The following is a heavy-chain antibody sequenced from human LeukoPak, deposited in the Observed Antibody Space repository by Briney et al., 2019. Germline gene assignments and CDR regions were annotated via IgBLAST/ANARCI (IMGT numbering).Heavy chain of an antibody. J-gene: IGHJ3*02. Sequence: ASVKVSCKASGYTFTSYGISWVRQATGQGREWMGWISAYNGNTNYAQKLQGRVTMTTDTSTSTAYMELRSLRSDDTAVYYCARVIHYYDSSGYSADAFDIWGQGTMVTVSS. CDR2: ISAYNGNT. CDR3: ARVIHYYDSSGYSADAFDI. V-gene: IGHV1-18*01. CDR1: GYTFTSYG. D-gene: IGHD3-22*01.